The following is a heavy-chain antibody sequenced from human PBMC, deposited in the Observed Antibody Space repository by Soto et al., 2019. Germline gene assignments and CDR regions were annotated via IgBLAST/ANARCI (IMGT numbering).Heavy chain of an antibody. D-gene: IGHD2-2*01. CDR1: GYTFTTYA. J-gene: IGHJ6*01. CDR2: ISTYNGNT. V-gene: IGHV1-18*01. Sequence: QVQLVQSGAEVKKPGASVKVSCKASGYTFTTYAISWVRQAPGQGLEWMGWISTYNGNTNYAQKLQGRVTMTTGTSTGTAYMELRSLTSDDTAVYYCARAGDIVLVPHSAMDVWGQGTTVTVSS. CDR3: ARAGDIVLVPHSAMDV.